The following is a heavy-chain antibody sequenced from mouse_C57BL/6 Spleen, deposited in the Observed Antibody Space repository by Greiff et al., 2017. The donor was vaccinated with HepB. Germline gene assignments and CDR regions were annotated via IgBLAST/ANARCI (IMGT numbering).Heavy chain of an antibody. Sequence: VQLVESGAELARPGASVKLSCKASGYTFTSYGISWVKQRTGQGLEWIGEIYPRSGNTYYNEKFKGKATLTADKSSSTAYMELRSLTSEDSAVYFCARGNYDGVMDYWGQGTSVTVSS. V-gene: IGHV1-81*01. D-gene: IGHD1-1*01. CDR1: GYTFTSYG. J-gene: IGHJ4*01. CDR3: ARGNYDGVMDY. CDR2: IYPRSGNT.